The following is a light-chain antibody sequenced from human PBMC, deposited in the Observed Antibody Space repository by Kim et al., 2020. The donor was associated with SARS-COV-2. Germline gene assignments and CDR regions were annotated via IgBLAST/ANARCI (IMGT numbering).Light chain of an antibody. CDR3: QQYNNRPMYT. CDR2: GAS. CDR1: QSVSSN. V-gene: IGKV3-15*01. J-gene: IGKJ2*01. Sequence: EIVMTQSPATLSVSPGERATLSCRASQSVSSNLAWYQQKPGQAPRLLIYGASTRATGIPARFSGSGSGTEFTLTISSLQSEDFAVYYCQQYNNRPMYTFCRGTKLDI.